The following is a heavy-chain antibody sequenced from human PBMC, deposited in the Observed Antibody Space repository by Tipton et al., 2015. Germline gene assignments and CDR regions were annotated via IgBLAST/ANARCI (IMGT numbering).Heavy chain of an antibody. Sequence: TLSLTCTVSGGSINSNSFYWGWIRQPPGKGLEWIGSIYYSGFTYYNPSLKSRVTISVDTSKNQFSLKLSSVTAADTAVYYCARQGRRYCSGGSCLYYYYYGMDVWGQGTTVTVSS. V-gene: IGHV4-39*01. CDR2: IYYSGFT. J-gene: IGHJ6*02. CDR3: ARQGRRYCSGGSCLYYYYYGMDV. CDR1: GGSINSNSFY. D-gene: IGHD2-15*01.